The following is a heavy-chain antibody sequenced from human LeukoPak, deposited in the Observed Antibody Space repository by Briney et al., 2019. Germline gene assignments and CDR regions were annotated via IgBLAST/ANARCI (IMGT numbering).Heavy chain of an antibody. Sequence: PPETLSLTCAVSGDSISSTNWWNWVRQPPGKGLEWIAEIDHRGNTNYNPSLKSRVTISVDRSKNQFSLKLTSVTAADTAVYYCARGYGPGYWGQGTLVTVSA. V-gene: IGHV4-4*03. CDR3: ARGYGPGY. CDR2: IDHRGNT. CDR1: GDSISSTNW. J-gene: IGHJ4*02. D-gene: IGHD4-17*01.